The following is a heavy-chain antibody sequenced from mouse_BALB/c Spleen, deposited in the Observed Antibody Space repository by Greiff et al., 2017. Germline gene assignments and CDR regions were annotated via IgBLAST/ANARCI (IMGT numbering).Heavy chain of an antibody. CDR2: ISSGGSYT. CDR3: ARLYYYGSRDAMDY. Sequence: EVHLVESGGDLVKPGGSLKLSCAASGFTFSSYGMSWVRQTPDKRLEWVATISSGGSYTYYPDSVKGRFTISRDNAKNTLYLQMSSLKSEDTAMYYCARLYYYGSRDAMDYWGQGTSVTVSS. J-gene: IGHJ4*01. D-gene: IGHD1-1*01. CDR1: GFTFSSYG. V-gene: IGHV5-6*01.